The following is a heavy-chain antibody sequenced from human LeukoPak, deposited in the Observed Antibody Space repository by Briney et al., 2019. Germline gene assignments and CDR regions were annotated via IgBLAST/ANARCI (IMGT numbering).Heavy chain of an antibody. CDR2: IIPIFGTA. CDR1: GGTFSSYA. D-gene: IGHD2-2*02. CDR3: AREQVHRGYQLLYRSYYCYYMDV. V-gene: IGHV1-69*13. J-gene: IGHJ6*03. Sequence: SVKVSCKASGGTFSSYAISWVRQAPGQGLEWMGGIIPIFGTANYAQKFQGRVTITADESTSTAYMELSSLRSEDTAVYYCAREQVHRGYQLLYRSYYCYYMDVWGKGTTVTVSS.